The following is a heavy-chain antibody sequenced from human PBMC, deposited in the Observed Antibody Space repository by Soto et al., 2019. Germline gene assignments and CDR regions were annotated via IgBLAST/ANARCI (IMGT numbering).Heavy chain of an antibody. CDR1: GFTFSDYY. Sequence: QVQLVESGGGLVKPGGSLRLSCAASGFTFSDYYMSWIRQAPGKGLEWVSYISSSGSTIYYAESVKGRFTISRDNAKNSLYLQMNSLRAEDTAVYYCARDLTYDYIWGSYRFAFDIWGQGTMVTVSS. CDR3: ARDLTYDYIWGSYRFAFDI. V-gene: IGHV3-11*01. CDR2: ISSSGSTI. D-gene: IGHD3-16*02. J-gene: IGHJ3*02.